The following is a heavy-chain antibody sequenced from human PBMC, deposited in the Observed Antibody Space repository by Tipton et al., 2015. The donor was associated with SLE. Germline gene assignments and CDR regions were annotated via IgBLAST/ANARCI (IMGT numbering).Heavy chain of an antibody. J-gene: IGHJ4*02. CDR2: ISSRGNTI. D-gene: IGHD2-15*01. V-gene: IGHV3-11*01. CDR1: GFTFSDYY. CDR3: ARDGFCSGGTCEPFFDS. Sequence: SLRLSCAASGFTFSDYYMTWVRQAPGRGLEWVSYISSRGNTIYYADSVKGRFTISRDNAKNSLFLQLNSLRAEDTAVYFCARDGFCSGGTCEPFFDSWGQGTLVTVSS.